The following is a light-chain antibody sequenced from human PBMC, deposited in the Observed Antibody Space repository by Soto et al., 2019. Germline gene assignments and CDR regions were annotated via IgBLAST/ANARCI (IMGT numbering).Light chain of an antibody. CDR1: SSDVGAYNY. CDR2: DVS. Sequence: QSALTQPASVSGSPGQSITISCTGTSSDVGAYNYVSWYQQHPGKAPKLMLYDVSNRPSGVSNRFSGSKSGNTASLTISGLQAEDEADYYCSSYTSSTTVIFGGVTKVTVL. J-gene: IGLJ2*01. V-gene: IGLV2-14*03. CDR3: SSYTSSTTVI.